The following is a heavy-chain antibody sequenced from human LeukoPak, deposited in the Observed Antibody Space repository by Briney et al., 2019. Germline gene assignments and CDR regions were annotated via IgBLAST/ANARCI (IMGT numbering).Heavy chain of an antibody. J-gene: IGHJ4*02. CDR3: ARPGAAAGFGH. Sequence: ASVKVSCKASGYSFSSYEINWVRQATGQGLEWMGWMNPNSGNTEYAQKFQGRVTMSRNTSINTAYMELSSLRSDDTAVYYCARPGAAAGFGHWGQGTRVTVSS. CDR1: GYSFSSYE. D-gene: IGHD6-13*01. CDR2: MNPNSGNT. V-gene: IGHV1-8*01.